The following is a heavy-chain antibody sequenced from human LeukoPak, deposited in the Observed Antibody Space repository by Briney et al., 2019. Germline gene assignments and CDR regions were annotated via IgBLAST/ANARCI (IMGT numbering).Heavy chain of an antibody. CDR1: GYTFTSYD. J-gene: IGHJ4*02. CDR3: AKDMWRYYDSSGYCPLDY. CDR2: MNPNSGNT. Sequence: ASVKVSCKASGYTFTSYDINWVRQATGQGLEWMGWMNPNSGNTGYAQKFQGRVTMTRNTSISTAYMELSSLRSEDTAVYYCAKDMWRYYDSSGYCPLDYWGQGTLVTVSS. V-gene: IGHV1-8*01. D-gene: IGHD3-22*01.